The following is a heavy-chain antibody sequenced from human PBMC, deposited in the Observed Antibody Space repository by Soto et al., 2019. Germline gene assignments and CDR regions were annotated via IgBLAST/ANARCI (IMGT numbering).Heavy chain of an antibody. J-gene: IGHJ4*02. CDR3: ARGRFCSSTSCYPYYFDY. CDR1: GGTFSSYT. V-gene: IGHV1-69*02. D-gene: IGHD2-2*01. Sequence: GASVKVSCKASGGTFSSYTISWVRQAPGQGLEWMGRIIPILGIANYAQKFQGRVTITADKSTSTAYMELSSLRSEDTAVYYCARGRFCSSTSCYPYYFDYWGQGTLVTVSS. CDR2: IIPILGIA.